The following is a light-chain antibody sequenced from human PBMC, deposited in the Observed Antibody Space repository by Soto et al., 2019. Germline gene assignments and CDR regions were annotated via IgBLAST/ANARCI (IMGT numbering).Light chain of an antibody. CDR2: DVS. J-gene: IGLJ3*02. CDR1: SSDVGGYNY. CDR3: CSYAGSSWV. V-gene: IGLV2-11*01. Sequence: ALTQPRSVSGSPGQSVTISCTGTSSDVGGYNYVSWYQQHPGKAPKLMIYDVSKRPSGVPDRFSGSKSGNTASLTISGLQAEDEADYYCCSYAGSSWVFGGGTKLTVL.